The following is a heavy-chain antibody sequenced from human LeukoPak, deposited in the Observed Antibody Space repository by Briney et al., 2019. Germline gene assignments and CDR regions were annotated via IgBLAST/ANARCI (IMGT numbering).Heavy chain of an antibody. Sequence: SETLSLTCAVYGGSFSGFYWNWIRQPPGKGLEWIGEIDHSGSTNYNPSLKSRVTISVDRANNQFSLKLSSVTAADTAVYYCARLRPTAVNCWGQGTLVTVSS. CDR2: IDHSGST. CDR1: GGSFSGFY. D-gene: IGHD4-17*01. J-gene: IGHJ4*02. V-gene: IGHV4-34*01. CDR3: ARLRPTAVNC.